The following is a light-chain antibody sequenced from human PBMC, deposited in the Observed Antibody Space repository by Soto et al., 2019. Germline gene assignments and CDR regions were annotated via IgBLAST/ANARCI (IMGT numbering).Light chain of an antibody. V-gene: IGLV2-14*01. CDR3: SSYSSSTTRV. Sequence: QSALTQPASVSGSPGQSITISCTGTSSDVGGYNYVSWYQQYPGEAPKLMIYEVSNRPSGVSNRFSASKSGNTASLTISGLQAEDEADYYCSSYSSSTTRVFGTGTKVTVL. J-gene: IGLJ1*01. CDR1: SSDVGGYNY. CDR2: EVS.